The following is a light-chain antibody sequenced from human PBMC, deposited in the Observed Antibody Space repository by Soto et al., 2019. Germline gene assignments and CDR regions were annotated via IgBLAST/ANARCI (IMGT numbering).Light chain of an antibody. V-gene: IGKV3-15*01. J-gene: IGKJ3*01. CDR1: ESVHRN. Sequence: EVVMTQSPATLSVSPGERATLSCRASESVHRNLAWYQQKPGQGPSLLIYYASTRATGVPDRFTGSGSGTEFTLTISSLQSDDFGVYHCQHYSNWPPTFGPGTKVEIK. CDR2: YAS. CDR3: QHYSNWPPT.